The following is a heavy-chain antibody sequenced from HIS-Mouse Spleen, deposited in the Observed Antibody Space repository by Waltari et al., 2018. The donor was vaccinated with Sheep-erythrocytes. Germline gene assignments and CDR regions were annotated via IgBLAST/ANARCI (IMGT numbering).Heavy chain of an antibody. CDR2: ISYDGSNK. V-gene: IGHV3-30*04. J-gene: IGHJ4*02. CDR3: ARSDYYDRRLGLGVY. Sequence: QVQLVESGGGVVQPGRSLRLSCAASGFTFRSYAMHWVRQAPGKGLEWVAVISYDGSNKYYADSVKGRFTISRDNSKNTLYLQMNSLRAEDTAVYYCARSDYYDRRLGLGVYWGQGTLVTVSS. D-gene: IGHD3-22*01. CDR1: GFTFRSYA.